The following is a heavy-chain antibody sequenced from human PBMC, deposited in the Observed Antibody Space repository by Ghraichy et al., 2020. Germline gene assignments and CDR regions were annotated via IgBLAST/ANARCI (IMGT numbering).Heavy chain of an antibody. J-gene: IGHJ4*02. CDR2: ISYDGSNK. D-gene: IGHD2-15*01. V-gene: IGHV3-30-3*01. CDR3: AREAHCSGGSCYFDY. CDR1: GFTFSSYA. Sequence: GSLRLSCAASGFTFSSYAMHWVRQAPGKGLEWVAVISYDGSNKYYADSVKGRFTISRDNSKNTLYLQMNSLRAEDTAVYYCAREAHCSGGSCYFDYWGQGTLVTVSS.